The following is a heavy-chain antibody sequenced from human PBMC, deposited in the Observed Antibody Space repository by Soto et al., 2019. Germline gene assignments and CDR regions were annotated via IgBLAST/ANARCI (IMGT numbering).Heavy chain of an antibody. CDR2: ISGGAEGA. J-gene: IGHJ4*02. CDR3: ARDLWWYLH. CDR1: GFNFSSHA. D-gene: IGHD2-15*01. V-gene: IGHV3-23*01. Sequence: EVQLLESGGGLVQPGGALRLSCAASGFNFSSHAMSWVRQAPGKGLEWLSSISGGAEGAYYADSVKGRFTISRDNSKNTLYLQMNSLRAEDTAVYYCARDLWWYLHWGQGTLVTVSS.